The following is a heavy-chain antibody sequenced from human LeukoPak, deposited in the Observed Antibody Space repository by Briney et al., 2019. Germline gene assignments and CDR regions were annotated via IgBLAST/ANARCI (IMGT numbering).Heavy chain of an antibody. CDR1: GFTFSNYS. J-gene: IGHJ4*02. Sequence: GGSLRLSCAASGFTFSNYSMNWVRQAPGKGLEWVSYISTRSGTTYYTDSVKGRFTISRDNAKNSLFLQMNSLRDEDTAVYYCARDRGGYKFFDDWGQGTLVSVSS. D-gene: IGHD5-24*01. CDR2: ISTRSGTT. CDR3: ARDRGGYKFFDD. V-gene: IGHV3-48*02.